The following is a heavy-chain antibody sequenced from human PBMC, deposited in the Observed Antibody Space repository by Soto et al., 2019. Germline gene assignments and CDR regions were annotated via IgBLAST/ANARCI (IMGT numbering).Heavy chain of an antibody. CDR2: ISDDGTST. D-gene: IGHD6-19*01. V-gene: IGHV3-74*01. CDR3: AREASYRSGWYYFDF. J-gene: IGHJ4*02. Sequence: GGSLRLSCAASGFSFSNYWTHWVRQAPGKGLLWVSRISDDGTSTSYADSVTGRFTISRDNAKNTLYLQMSSLRADDTAVYYCAREASYRSGWYYFDFWGQGTLVTVSS. CDR1: GFSFSNYW.